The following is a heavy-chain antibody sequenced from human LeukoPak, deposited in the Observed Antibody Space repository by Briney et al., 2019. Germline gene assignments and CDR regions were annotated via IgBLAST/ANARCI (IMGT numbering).Heavy chain of an antibody. CDR3: AKDTFFGDYYYYPMDV. D-gene: IGHD3-10*01. V-gene: IGHV3-23*01. Sequence: GGSLRLSCAASGFTFSSYAMSWVRQAPGKGLEWVSAISGSGGSTYYADSVKGRFTISRDNSKNVLHLQMNRLTAEATAVYYCAKDTFFGDYYYYPMDVWGKGTPVTVSS. J-gene: IGHJ6*03. CDR2: ISGSGGST. CDR1: GFTFSSYA.